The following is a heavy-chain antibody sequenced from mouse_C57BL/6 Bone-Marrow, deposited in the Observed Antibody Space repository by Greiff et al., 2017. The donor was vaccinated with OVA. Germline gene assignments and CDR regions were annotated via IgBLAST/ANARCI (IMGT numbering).Heavy chain of an antibody. CDR2: IYPGDGDT. D-gene: IGHD2-2*01. V-gene: IGHV1-82*01. CDR1: GYAFSSSW. CDR3: ASLTHLWLRQSAMDY. J-gene: IGHJ4*01. Sequence: QVQLQQSGPELVKPGASVKISCKASGYAFSSSWMNWVKQRPGKGLEWIGRIYPGDGDTNYNGKFKGKATLTADKSSSTAYMQLSSLTSEDSAVYYCASLTHLWLRQSAMDYWGQGTSVTVSS.